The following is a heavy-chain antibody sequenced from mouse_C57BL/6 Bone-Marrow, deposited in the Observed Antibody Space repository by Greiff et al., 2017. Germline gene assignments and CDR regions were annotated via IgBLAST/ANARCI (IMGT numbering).Heavy chain of an antibody. J-gene: IGHJ4*01. Sequence: EVKLVESGGDLVKPGGSLKLSCAASGFTFSSYGMSWVRQTPDKRLEWVATLSSGGSYTYYPDSVKGRFTISRDNAKNTLYLQMSSLKSEDTAMYYCARRQLRLRAMDYWGQGTSVTVSS. CDR1: GFTFSSYG. CDR2: LSSGGSYT. D-gene: IGHD3-2*02. CDR3: ARRQLRLRAMDY. V-gene: IGHV5-6*01.